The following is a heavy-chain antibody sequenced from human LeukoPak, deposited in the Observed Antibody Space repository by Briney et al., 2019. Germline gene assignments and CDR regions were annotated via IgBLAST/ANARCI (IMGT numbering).Heavy chain of an antibody. CDR2: IIPTFGTA. D-gene: IGHD3-10*01. J-gene: IGHJ5*02. Sequence: GASVKVSCKASGGTFSSYAISWVRQAPGQGLEWMGGIIPTFGTANYAQKFQGRVTITADESTSTAYMELSSLRSEDTAVYYCARDLRTMVRGVIIETWFDPWGQGTLVTVSS. V-gene: IGHV1-69*13. CDR1: GGTFSSYA. CDR3: ARDLRTMVRGVIIETWFDP.